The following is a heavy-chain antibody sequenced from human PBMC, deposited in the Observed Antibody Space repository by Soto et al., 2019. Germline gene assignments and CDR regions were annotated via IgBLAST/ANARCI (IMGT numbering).Heavy chain of an antibody. CDR2: ISPSGGST. Sequence: PGGSLRLSCAASGFTFSTYTMSWVRQAPGKGLEWVSTISPSGGSTYYADSVKGRFTISRDNSNDTLYLQMNSLRGEDTAIYYCAKDQFRGPFGSWGQGTLVTVSS. V-gene: IGHV3-23*01. D-gene: IGHD3-16*01. J-gene: IGHJ5*02. CDR1: GFTFSTYT. CDR3: AKDQFRGPFGS.